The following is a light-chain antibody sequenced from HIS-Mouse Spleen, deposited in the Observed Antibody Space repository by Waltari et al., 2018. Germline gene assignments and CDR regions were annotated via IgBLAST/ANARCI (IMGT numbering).Light chain of an antibody. J-gene: IGLJ3*02. Sequence: QSVLTQPPSASGTPGQRVTISCSGSSPNIGSNYVSWYQQLPGTAPKPLLNRKSQRPSGVPDEFSGSKSGTSSSLAISGLRSEGGAEYYCAAWDDSLSGWVFGGGTKLTVL. CDR1: SPNIGSNY. V-gene: IGLV1-47*01. CDR2: RKS. CDR3: AAWDDSLSGWV.